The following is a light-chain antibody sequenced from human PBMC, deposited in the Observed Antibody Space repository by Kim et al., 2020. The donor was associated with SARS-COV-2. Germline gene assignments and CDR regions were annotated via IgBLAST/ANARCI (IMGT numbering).Light chain of an antibody. V-gene: IGLV3-21*03. CDR2: DDS. Sequence: PGRTTTITGRGNNIGSKAVHWYRQKPGQAPVMVVYDDSDRPSGIPERFSGSNSGNTASLTISRVEAEDEADYYCQVWDSGSLHVVFGGGTQLTVL. J-gene: IGLJ2*01. CDR1: NIGSKA. CDR3: QVWDSGSLHVV.